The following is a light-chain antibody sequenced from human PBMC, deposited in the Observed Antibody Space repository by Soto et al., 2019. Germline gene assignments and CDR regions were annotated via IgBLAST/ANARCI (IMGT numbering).Light chain of an antibody. J-gene: IGKJ1*01. V-gene: IGKV1-5*01. CDR2: DAS. CDR1: QSISSW. CDR3: QQYNSYST. Sequence: DIQLTQSPSTLSASVGDRVTITFRASQSISSWLAWYQQKPGKAPKLLIYDASSLESGVPSRFSGSGSGTEFTLTISSLQPDDFATYYCQQYNSYSTFGQGTKVDNK.